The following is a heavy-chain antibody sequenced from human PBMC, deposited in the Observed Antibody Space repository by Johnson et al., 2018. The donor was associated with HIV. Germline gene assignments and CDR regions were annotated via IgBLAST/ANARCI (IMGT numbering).Heavy chain of an antibody. CDR2: IRYDGSNK. D-gene: IGHD6-13*01. J-gene: IGHJ3*02. CDR3: AREQLVRGSFRSDAFDI. V-gene: IGHV3-30*02. CDR1: GFTFSSYG. Sequence: QVQLVESGGGVVQPGGSLRLSCAASGFTFSSYGMHWVRQAPGKGLEWVAFIRYDGSNKYYADSVEGRFPISRDNSKNTLYLQMNSLRAEDTAVYYCAREQLVRGSFRSDAFDIWGQGTMVTVSS.